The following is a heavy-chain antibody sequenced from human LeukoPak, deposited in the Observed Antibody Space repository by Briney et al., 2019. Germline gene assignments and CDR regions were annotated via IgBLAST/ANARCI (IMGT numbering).Heavy chain of an antibody. CDR1: GSSISSYY. D-gene: IGHD6-19*01. CDR2: IYYSGST. V-gene: IGHV4-59*01. J-gene: IGHJ4*02. CDR3: ARSIAVAQFDY. Sequence: PSETLSLTCTVSGSSISSYYWSWIRQPPGKGLEWIGYIYYSGSTNYNPSLKSRVTISVDTSKNQFSLKLSSVTAADTAVYYCARSIAVAQFDYWGQGTLVTVSS.